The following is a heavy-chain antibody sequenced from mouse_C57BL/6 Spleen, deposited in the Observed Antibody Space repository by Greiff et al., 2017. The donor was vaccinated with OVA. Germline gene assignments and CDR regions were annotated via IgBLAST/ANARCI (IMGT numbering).Heavy chain of an antibody. Sequence: VQLQQSGPELVKPGASVKISCKASGYAFSSSWMNWVKQRPGKGLEWIGRIYPGDGDTNYNGKFKGKATLTADKSSSTAYMQLSSLTSEDSAVYFCARSGTAQATPVAYWGQGTLVTVSA. CDR3: ARSGTAQATPVAY. CDR2: IYPGDGDT. D-gene: IGHD3-2*02. CDR1: GYAFSSSW. V-gene: IGHV1-82*01. J-gene: IGHJ3*01.